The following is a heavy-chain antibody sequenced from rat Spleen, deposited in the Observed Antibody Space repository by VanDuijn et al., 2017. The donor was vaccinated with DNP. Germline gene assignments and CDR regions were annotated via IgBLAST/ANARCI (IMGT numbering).Heavy chain of an antibody. J-gene: IGHJ3*01. CDR1: GFTFSGYA. Sequence: EVQLVESGGGLVQPGKSLKLSCAASGFTFSGYAMAWVRQSPKKGLEWVATIIYDGRRTYYRDSVKGRFTISRDKAKSTLYLQMNSLKSEDTATEYCATSTVPNWFAYWGQGTLVTVSS. V-gene: IGHV5-7*01. CDR3: ATSTVPNWFAY. CDR2: IIYDGRRT.